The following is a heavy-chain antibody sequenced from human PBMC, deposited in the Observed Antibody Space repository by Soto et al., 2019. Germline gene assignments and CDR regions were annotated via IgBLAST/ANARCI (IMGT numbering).Heavy chain of an antibody. J-gene: IGHJ4*02. Sequence: GWSLRLSCAASGFTFTRYSMNWVRQAPGKGLDWVSSISSTTNYIYYGDSMKGRFTISRDNAKNSLYLEMNSLRAEDTAVYYCARESEDLTSNFDYWGQGTLVTVSS. V-gene: IGHV3-21*06. CDR3: ARESEDLTSNFDY. CDR1: GFTFTRYS. CDR2: ISSTTNYI.